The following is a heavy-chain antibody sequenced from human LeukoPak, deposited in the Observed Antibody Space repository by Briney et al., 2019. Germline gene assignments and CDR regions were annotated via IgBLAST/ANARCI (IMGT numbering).Heavy chain of an antibody. CDR3: AKRGGTYLNWYFDL. D-gene: IGHD1-1*01. Sequence: GGSLRLSCAASGFTFSSSAMSWVRQAPGKGLEWVSGISSSSSRTYYAESVKGLFTISRDNSENTLFLQMSSLRAEDTAIYYCAKRGGTYLNWYFDLWGRGSLVTVSS. CDR1: GFTFSSSA. V-gene: IGHV3-23*01. J-gene: IGHJ2*01. CDR2: ISSSSSRT.